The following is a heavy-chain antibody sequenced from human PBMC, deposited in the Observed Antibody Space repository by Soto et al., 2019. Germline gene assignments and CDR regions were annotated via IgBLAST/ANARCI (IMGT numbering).Heavy chain of an antibody. V-gene: IGHV4-31*03. D-gene: IGHD5-12*01. CDR3: ARRGYGVSAVDS. CDR1: GGSINSASYH. Sequence: QVQLQESGPGLVQPSETLALTCSVSGGSINSASYHWSWLRQHPGKGLEFIGYIFYTGSTYYNPSLETRLTISVDTSKTLVFLRLSAVTAADTPVYYCARRGYGVSAVDSWGRGIMVTVSS. CDR2: IFYTGST. J-gene: IGHJ4*02.